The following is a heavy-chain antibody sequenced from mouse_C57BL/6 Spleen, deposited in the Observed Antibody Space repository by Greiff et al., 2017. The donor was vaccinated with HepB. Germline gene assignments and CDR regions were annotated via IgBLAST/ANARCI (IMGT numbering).Heavy chain of an antibody. CDR3: ARGEFLDV. Sequence: QVQLQQPGAELVMPGASVKLSCKASGYTFTSYWMHWVKQRPGQGLEWIGEIDPSDSYTNYNQTFKGKSTLTVDKSSSTAYMQLSSLTSEDSAVYYCARGEFLDVWGTGTTVTVSS. V-gene: IGHV1-69*01. CDR2: IDPSDSYT. J-gene: IGHJ1*03. CDR1: GYTFTSYW.